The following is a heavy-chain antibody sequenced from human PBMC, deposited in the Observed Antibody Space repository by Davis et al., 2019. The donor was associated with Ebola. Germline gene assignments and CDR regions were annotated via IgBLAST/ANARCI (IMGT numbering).Heavy chain of an antibody. CDR3: ARVGDYGDYFDY. V-gene: IGHV4-59*12. J-gene: IGHJ4*02. CDR1: GGSISGFY. Sequence: MPGGSLRLSCTPSGGSISGFYWSWIRQPPGKGLEWIGYIYYSGSTNYNPSLKSRVTISVDRSKNQFSLKLSSVTAADTAVYYCARVGDYGDYFDYWGQGTLVTVSS. D-gene: IGHD4-17*01. CDR2: IYYSGST.